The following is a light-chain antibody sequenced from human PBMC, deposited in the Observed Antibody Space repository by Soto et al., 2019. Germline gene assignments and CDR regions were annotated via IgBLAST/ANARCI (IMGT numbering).Light chain of an antibody. V-gene: IGLV2-11*01. CDR1: SSDVGGYDY. Sequence: QSALTQPRSVSGSPGQSVTISCTGTSSDVGGYDYVSWFQHHPGKVPKLMIYDVTKRPSGVPDRFSASKSGNTASLTISGLQAEDEADYYCCSYGGYYTWVFGGGTKLTVL. CDR2: DVT. J-gene: IGLJ3*02. CDR3: CSYGGYYTWV.